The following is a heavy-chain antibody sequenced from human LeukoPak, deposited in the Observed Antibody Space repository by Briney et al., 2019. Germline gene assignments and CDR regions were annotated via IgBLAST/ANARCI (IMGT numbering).Heavy chain of an antibody. Sequence: GGSLRLSCAASGFTLSSNYMSGVREAPGRGLECGSGIYSGGSTYYTGSVKCKFTISRDNSKNTLNPQMNSLRAEDTAVYYCASDHQNYYDSSGYYGYWDQGTLVTVSS. V-gene: IGHV3-66*01. J-gene: IGHJ4*02. CDR1: GFTLSSNY. CDR2: IYSGGST. CDR3: ASDHQNYYDSSGYYGY. D-gene: IGHD3-22*01.